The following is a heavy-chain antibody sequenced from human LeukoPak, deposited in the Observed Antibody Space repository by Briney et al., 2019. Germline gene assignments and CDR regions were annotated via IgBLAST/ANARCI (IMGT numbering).Heavy chain of an antibody. J-gene: IGHJ4*02. Sequence: SETLSLTCTVSGGSISSSSYYWGWIRQPPGKGLEWIGSIYYSGSTYYNPSLKSRVTISVDTSKNQFSLKLSSVTAADTAVYYCARTMVGATGMDYWGQGTLVTVSS. CDR2: IYYSGST. CDR3: ARTMVGATGMDY. CDR1: GGSISSSSYY. V-gene: IGHV4-39*07. D-gene: IGHD1-26*01.